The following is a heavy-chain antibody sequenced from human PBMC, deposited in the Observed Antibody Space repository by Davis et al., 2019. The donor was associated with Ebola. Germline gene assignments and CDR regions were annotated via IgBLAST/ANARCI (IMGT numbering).Heavy chain of an antibody. CDR1: GGSFSGYY. CDR3: ARVVLLWFGELLYYYYGMDV. V-gene: IGHV4-34*01. J-gene: IGHJ6*02. CDR2: IYHSGST. Sequence: SQTLSLTCAVYGGSFSGYYWSWIRQPPGKGLEWIGEIYHSGSTNYNPSLKSRVTISVDTSKNQFSLKLSSVTAADTAVYYCARVVLLWFGELLYYYYGMDVWGQGTTVTVSS. D-gene: IGHD3-10*01.